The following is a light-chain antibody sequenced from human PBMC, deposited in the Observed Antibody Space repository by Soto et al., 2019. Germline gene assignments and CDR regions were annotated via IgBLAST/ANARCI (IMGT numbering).Light chain of an antibody. CDR2: DVS. J-gene: IGKJ2*01. CDR3: QQYDSSSPT. V-gene: IGKV1-5*01. CDR1: QSISTW. Sequence: DIQMTQSPSTLSASVGDRVTITCRASQSISTWLAWYQQKPGKAPNLLIYDVSSLESGVPSRFSGSRSGTEFTLTISSLQPDDFATYYCQQYDSSSPTFGQGTKLEIK.